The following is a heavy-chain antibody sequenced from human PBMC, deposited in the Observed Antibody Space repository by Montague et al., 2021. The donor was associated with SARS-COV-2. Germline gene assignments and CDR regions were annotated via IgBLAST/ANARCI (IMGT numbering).Heavy chain of an antibody. V-gene: IGHV4-59*01. J-gene: IGHJ6*02. CDR2: IYHNGGT. Sequence: SETLSLTCTVSGGSISSYYWTWIRQPPGKGLESIGYIYHNGGTKYNPSLKSRVTISVDTSKNQFSLKLSSVSVADTAVYYCARGGGNSADYYNYTMDVWGQGTTVTVSS. CDR3: ARGGGNSADYYNYTMDV. CDR1: GGSISSYY. D-gene: IGHD4-23*01.